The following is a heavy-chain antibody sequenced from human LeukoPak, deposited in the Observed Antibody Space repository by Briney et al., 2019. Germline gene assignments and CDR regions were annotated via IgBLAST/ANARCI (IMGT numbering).Heavy chain of an antibody. D-gene: IGHD3-10*01. Sequence: GGSLRLSCAASGFTFSSYSMNWVRQAPGKGLEWVSYISSSSSTIYYADSVKGRFTISRDNDKNSLYLQMNSLRAEDTAVYYCARHRVVRGVNSEKYYYYYYMDVWGKGTTVTISS. CDR1: GFTFSSYS. CDR3: ARHRVVRGVNSEKYYYYYYMDV. V-gene: IGHV3-48*01. CDR2: ISSSSSTI. J-gene: IGHJ6*03.